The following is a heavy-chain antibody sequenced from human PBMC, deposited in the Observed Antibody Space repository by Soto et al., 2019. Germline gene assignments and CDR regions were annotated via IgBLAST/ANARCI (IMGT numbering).Heavy chain of an antibody. V-gene: IGHV3-30*18. Sequence: PGGSLRLSCAASGFTFSSYGMHWVRQAPGKGLEWVAVISYDGSNKYYADSVKGRFTISRDNSKNTLYLQMNSLRAEDTAVYYCAKEGRWLQFPGAFDIWGQGTMVTVSS. D-gene: IGHD5-12*01. CDR1: GFTFSSYG. CDR3: AKEGRWLQFPGAFDI. J-gene: IGHJ3*02. CDR2: ISYDGSNK.